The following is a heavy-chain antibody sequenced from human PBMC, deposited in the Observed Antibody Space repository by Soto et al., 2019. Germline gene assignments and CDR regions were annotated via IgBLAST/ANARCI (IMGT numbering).Heavy chain of an antibody. Sequence: ETLSLTCAVYGGSFSGYYWSWIRQPPGKGLEWIGEINHSGSTNYNPSLKSRVTISVDTSKNQFSLKLSSVTAADTAVYYCARGVYSSSPTTHFDYWGKGTLVTVSS. CDR3: ARGVYSSSPTTHFDY. CDR1: GGSFSGYY. CDR2: INHSGST. J-gene: IGHJ4*02. D-gene: IGHD6-13*01. V-gene: IGHV4-34*01.